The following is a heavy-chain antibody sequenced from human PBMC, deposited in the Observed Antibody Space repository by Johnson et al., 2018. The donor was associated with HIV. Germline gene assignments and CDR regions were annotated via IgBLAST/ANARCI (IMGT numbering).Heavy chain of an antibody. Sequence: VQLVESGGGVVQPGTSLRLSCAASGFTFSRCGMHWVRQAPGKGLEWAAVISNDGSAKYYGDSVKGRFTISRDNAKNSLYLQMNSLRAEDTAVYYCARGGWRGIATPDAFDIWGQGTMVTVSS. CDR2: ISNDGSAK. D-gene: IGHD6-13*01. J-gene: IGHJ3*02. CDR3: ARGGWRGIATPDAFDI. CDR1: GFTFSRCG. V-gene: IGHV3-30*03.